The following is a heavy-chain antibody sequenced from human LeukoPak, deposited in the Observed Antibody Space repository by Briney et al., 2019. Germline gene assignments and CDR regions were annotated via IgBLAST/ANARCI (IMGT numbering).Heavy chain of an antibody. D-gene: IGHD6-13*01. CDR3: AKDGLDGSSWYFLDS. CDR2: ISYDGSIQ. CDR1: GFTLSSYG. J-gene: IGHJ4*02. Sequence: GRSLRLSCAASGFTLSSYGIVCVRQAPRKGLEWVSAISYDGSIQFYADSVKGRFIISRDTSKNTLYLQMNSLRVEDTAVYYCAKDGLDGSSWYFLDSWGLGTLVTVSS. V-gene: IGHV3-30*18.